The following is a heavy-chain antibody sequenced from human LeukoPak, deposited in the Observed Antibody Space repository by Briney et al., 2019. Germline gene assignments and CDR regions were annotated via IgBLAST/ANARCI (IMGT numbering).Heavy chain of an antibody. CDR1: GFTFSSYG. CDR3: AKGPFPIAAAATTPFDY. D-gene: IGHD6-13*01. V-gene: IGHV3-30*18. CDR2: ISYDGSNK. Sequence: GGSLRLSCAASGFTFSSYGMHWVRQAPGKGLERVAVISYDGSNKYHADSVKGRFTISRDNSKNTLYLQMNSLRAEDTAVYYCAKGPFPIAAAATTPFDYWGQGTLVTVSS. J-gene: IGHJ4*02.